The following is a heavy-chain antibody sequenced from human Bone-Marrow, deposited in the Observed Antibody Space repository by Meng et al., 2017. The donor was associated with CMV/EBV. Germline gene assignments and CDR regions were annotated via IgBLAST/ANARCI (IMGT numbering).Heavy chain of an antibody. CDR2: IKQDGSEK. D-gene: IGHD2-2*01. CDR1: GFTFSSYW. CDR3: AKDIGCSSTSCYHGMDV. J-gene: IGHJ6*02. V-gene: IGHV3-7*03. Sequence: GGSLRLSCAASGFTFSSYWMSWVRQAPGKGLEWVANIKQDGSEKYYVDSVKGRFTISRDNAKNSLYLQMNSLRTEDTALYYCAKDIGCSSTSCYHGMDVWGQGTTVTVSS.